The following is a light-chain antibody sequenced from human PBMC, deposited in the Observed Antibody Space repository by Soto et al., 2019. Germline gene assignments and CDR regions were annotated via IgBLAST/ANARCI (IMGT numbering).Light chain of an antibody. CDR2: QDN. J-gene: IGLJ3*02. Sequence: SYELTQPPSMSVSPGQTATITCSGADLGSKFACWYQQKPGQSPILAIYQDNKRPSGIPERFSGSNSGNTATLTISGTQPMDEADYYCQAWDIRVFGGGTKVTVL. CDR3: QAWDIRV. V-gene: IGLV3-1*01. CDR1: DLGSKF.